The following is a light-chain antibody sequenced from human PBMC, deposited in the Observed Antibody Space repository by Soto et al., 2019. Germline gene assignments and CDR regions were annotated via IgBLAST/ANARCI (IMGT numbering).Light chain of an antibody. CDR3: QHPKWA. CDR1: QAISLY. V-gene: IGKV1-9*01. J-gene: IGKJ1*01. Sequence: IQLTQSPSSLSASVGDRVTITCRASQAISLYVAWYQQRPGRAPQLLIYAASALQTGVPSRFSGSGSGTDFTLTITNLQPEDSGTYYCQHPKWAFGQGTKVDIK. CDR2: AAS.